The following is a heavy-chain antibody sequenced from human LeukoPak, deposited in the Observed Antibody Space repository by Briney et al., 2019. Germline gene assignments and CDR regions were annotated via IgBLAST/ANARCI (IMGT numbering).Heavy chain of an antibody. CDR2: IKQDGSEK. CDR1: GFTFSSYW. Sequence: GGSLRLSCAASGFTFSSYWMSWVRQAPGKGLEWVANIKQDGSEKYYVDSVRGRFTISRDNAKNSLYLQMNSLRAEDTAVYYCARDRIAARAINFDYWGQGTLVTVSS. V-gene: IGHV3-7*01. J-gene: IGHJ4*02. CDR3: ARDRIAARAINFDY. D-gene: IGHD6-6*01.